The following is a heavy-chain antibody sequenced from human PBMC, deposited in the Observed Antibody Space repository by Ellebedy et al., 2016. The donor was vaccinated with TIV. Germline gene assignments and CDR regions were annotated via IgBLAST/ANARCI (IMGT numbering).Heavy chain of an antibody. Sequence: GESLKISCAASGFTFSTYWMHWVRQGPGKGLVWVSRISGDGSSSSYADSVKGRFTISRDNAKNTLDLEMNSLRAEDTAVYYCARDATGLDYWGQGALVTVSS. CDR2: ISGDGSSS. D-gene: IGHD1-1*01. CDR1: GFTFSTYW. J-gene: IGHJ4*02. V-gene: IGHV3-74*01. CDR3: ARDATGLDY.